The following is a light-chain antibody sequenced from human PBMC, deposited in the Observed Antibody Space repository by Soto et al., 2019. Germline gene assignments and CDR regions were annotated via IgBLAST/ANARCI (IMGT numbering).Light chain of an antibody. CDR1: SSDVGGYDY. J-gene: IGLJ1*01. Sequence: QSALTQPASVSGSAGQSITISCTGTSSDVGGYDYVSWYQHHPGKAPKLTIYEVSNRPSGVSNRFSGSKSGNTASLTISGLQAEDEAEYYCSSYTSSSTDVFGTGTKV. CDR2: EVS. V-gene: IGLV2-14*01. CDR3: SSYTSSSTDV.